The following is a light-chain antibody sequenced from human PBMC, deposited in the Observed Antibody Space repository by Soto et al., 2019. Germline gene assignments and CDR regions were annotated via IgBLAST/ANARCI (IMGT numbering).Light chain of an antibody. J-gene: IGKJ1*01. Sequence: AIQMTQSPSSLSASVGDRVTITCRASQGISIDLVWYQQKPGKAPKLLIYAASTLHSGVPSRFSGSGSGTDFSLTISSLQPEDYATYYCRQDYNYPRTFGQGTKVEIK. CDR2: AAS. V-gene: IGKV1-6*01. CDR1: QGISID. CDR3: RQDYNYPRT.